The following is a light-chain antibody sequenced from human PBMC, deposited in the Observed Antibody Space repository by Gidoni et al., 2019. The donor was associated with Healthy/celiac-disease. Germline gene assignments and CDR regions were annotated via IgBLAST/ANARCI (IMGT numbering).Light chain of an antibody. J-gene: IGKJ1*01. V-gene: IGKV1-39*01. CDR1: QSISSY. CDR3: QQSYSTPRWT. Sequence: IQMTQSPSSLPASVGDRVTITCRASQSISSYLIWYQQKPGKAPKLLIYAASSVQREVPSRFSGSGSGREFTLTISSLQPEDFATYYCQQSYSTPRWTFGQGTKVEIK. CDR2: AAS.